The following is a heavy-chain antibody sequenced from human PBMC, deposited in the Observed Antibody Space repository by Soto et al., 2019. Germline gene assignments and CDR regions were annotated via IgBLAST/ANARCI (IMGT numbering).Heavy chain of an antibody. J-gene: IGHJ4*02. CDR3: AKAPDHSGWYQPIDY. CDR2: ISWNSGSI. Sequence: GGSLRLSCAASGFTFDDYAMHWVRQAPGKGLEWVSGISWNSGSIGYADSVKGRFTISRDNAKNSLYLQMNSLRAEDTALYYCAKAPDHSGWYQPIDYWGQGTLVTVSS. CDR1: GFTFDDYA. D-gene: IGHD6-19*01. V-gene: IGHV3-9*01.